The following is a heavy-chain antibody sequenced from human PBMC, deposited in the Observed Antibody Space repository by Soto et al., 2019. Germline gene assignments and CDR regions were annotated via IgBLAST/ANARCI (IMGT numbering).Heavy chain of an antibody. V-gene: IGHV4-59*01. CDR3: AREDDYGDNSDP. CDR2: IYYSGST. J-gene: IGHJ5*02. Sequence: SETLSLTCTVSGGSISSYYWSWIRQPPGKGLEWIGYIYYSGSTNYNPSLKSRVTISVDTSKNQFSLKLSSVTAADTAVYYCAREDDYGDNSDPWGQGTLVTVSS. D-gene: IGHD4-17*01. CDR1: GGSISSYY.